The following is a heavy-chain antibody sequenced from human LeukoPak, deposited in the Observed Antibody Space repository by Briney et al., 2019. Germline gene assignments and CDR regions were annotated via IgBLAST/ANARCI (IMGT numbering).Heavy chain of an antibody. J-gene: IGHJ4*02. V-gene: IGHV3-23*01. CDR3: AKVVGGDSDY. CDR1: GFTFSSHA. CDR2: ISGSGGSS. Sequence: PGGSLRLSCVASGFTFSSHALSWVRQAPGKGLEWVSAISGSGGSSYYADSVKGRFIISRDNSKNTLSLQMNSLRAEDTAIYYCAKVVGGDSDYWGQGTLVTVSS. D-gene: IGHD2-21*02.